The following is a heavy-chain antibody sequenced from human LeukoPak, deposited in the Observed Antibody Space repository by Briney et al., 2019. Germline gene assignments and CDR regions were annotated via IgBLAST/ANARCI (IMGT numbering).Heavy chain of an antibody. CDR2: IYISET. CDR3: ARMIGKYPFEY. Sequence: KPSETLSLTCTGSGVSINTYYWGWLGQPAGKPLEWFGRIYISETHYNPSLKSRVAISVDTSKNQFYLNLSSVTAADTAVYYCARMIGKYPFEYWGQGTLVTISS. V-gene: IGHV4-4*07. CDR1: GVSINTYY. D-gene: IGHD3-10*02. J-gene: IGHJ4*02.